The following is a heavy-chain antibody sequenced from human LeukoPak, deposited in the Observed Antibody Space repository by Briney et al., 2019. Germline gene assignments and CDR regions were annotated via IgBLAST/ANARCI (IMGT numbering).Heavy chain of an antibody. D-gene: IGHD6-6*01. CDR2: IYYSGST. J-gene: IGHJ4*02. Sequence: PSETLSLTCTVSGGSISGSSYFWGWIRQPPGKGLEWIGSIYYSGSTNYNPSLKSRVTISVDTSKNQFFLKLSSVTAADTAVYYCARVTGGGSSFDYWGQGTLVTVSS. CDR1: GGSISGSSYF. CDR3: ARVTGGGSSFDY. V-gene: IGHV4-39*07.